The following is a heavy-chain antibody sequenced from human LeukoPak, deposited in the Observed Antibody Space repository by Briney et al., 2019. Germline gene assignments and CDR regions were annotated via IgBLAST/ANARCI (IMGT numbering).Heavy chain of an antibody. V-gene: IGHV4-59*01. CDR3: ARALGIAAAGTRWFDP. CDR2: IYYSGST. CDR1: GGSISSYY. Sequence: SETLSLTCTVSGGSISSYYWSWIRQPPGKGLEWIGYIYYSGSTNYNPSLKSRVTISVDTSKNQFSLKLSSVTAADTAVYYCARALGIAAAGTRWFDPWGQGTLVTVSS. J-gene: IGHJ5*02. D-gene: IGHD6-13*01.